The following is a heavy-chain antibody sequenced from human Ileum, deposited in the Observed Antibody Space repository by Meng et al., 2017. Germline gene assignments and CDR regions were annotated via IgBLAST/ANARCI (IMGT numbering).Heavy chain of an antibody. Sequence: SETLSLTCTVSGYSISSGYYWGWIRQPPGKGLEWIGSIYHSGSTYYNPSLRSRVTISVDTSKNQFSLKLSSVTAADTAVYYCARDRHYYDSSGYYYGPPFDYWGQGTLVTVSS. CDR3: ARDRHYYDSSGYYYGPPFDY. CDR2: IYHSGST. D-gene: IGHD3-22*01. V-gene: IGHV4-38-2*02. CDR1: GYSISSGYY. J-gene: IGHJ4*02.